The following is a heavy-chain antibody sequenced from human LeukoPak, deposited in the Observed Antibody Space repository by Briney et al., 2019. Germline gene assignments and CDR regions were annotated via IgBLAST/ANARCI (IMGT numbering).Heavy chain of an antibody. CDR2: ISPSGNT. J-gene: IGHJ4*02. V-gene: IGHV4-38-2*01. D-gene: IGHD4-11*01. CDR1: GYSISSASY. Sequence: PSETLSLTCAVSGYSISSASYWGCIRQPPGKGLEWIGSISPSGNTYYNPSLKSRISISLYTSKNQFSLKLTSMTAADTAFYYCARRAYSDLYFDYWGQGTLVPVSS. CDR3: ARRAYSDLYFDY.